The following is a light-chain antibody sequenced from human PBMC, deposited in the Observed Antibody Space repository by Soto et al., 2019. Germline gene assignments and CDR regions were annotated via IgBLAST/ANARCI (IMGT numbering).Light chain of an antibody. V-gene: IGKV1-39*01. CDR3: QQSHSAPT. Sequence: DIQMTQSPSSLSASVGDSVTISCRSSQNIDTFLNWYQQKAGEAPKLLFRSSTTLQDGVPSRFTGSGSGTEFALTIGSLQPEDFASYYCQQSHSAPTFGQGTKV. J-gene: IGKJ1*01. CDR2: SST. CDR1: QNIDTF.